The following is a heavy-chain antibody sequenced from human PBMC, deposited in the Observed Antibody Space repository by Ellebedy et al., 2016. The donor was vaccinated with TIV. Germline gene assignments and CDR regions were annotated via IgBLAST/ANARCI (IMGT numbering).Heavy chain of an antibody. CDR1: GFTFSSYD. D-gene: IGHD3-3*01. CDR2: IGTAGDT. J-gene: IGHJ4*02. V-gene: IGHV3-13*01. Sequence: GESLKISCAASGFTFSSYDMHWVRQATGKGLEWVSAIGTAGDTYYPGSVKGRFTISRENAKNSLYLQMNSLRAEDTAIYYCSTVEWYRSDYWGQGSLVTVSS. CDR3: STVEWYRSDY.